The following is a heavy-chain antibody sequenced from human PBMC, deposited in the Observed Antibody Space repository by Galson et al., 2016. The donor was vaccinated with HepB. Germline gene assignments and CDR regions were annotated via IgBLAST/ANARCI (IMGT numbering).Heavy chain of an antibody. CDR1: GFNFPTSG. V-gene: IGHV3-33*01. Sequence: SLRLSCAASGFNFPTSGMHWVRQAPGKGLEWVAIIWSDENNRYYADSVKGRFTISRDNSKNMVFLEMNSLRAEDTAVYFCATEGLIGGTYSYFQHWGPGTLVTVSP. CDR3: ATEGLIGGTYSYFQH. CDR2: IWSDENNR. J-gene: IGHJ1*01. D-gene: IGHD1-26*01.